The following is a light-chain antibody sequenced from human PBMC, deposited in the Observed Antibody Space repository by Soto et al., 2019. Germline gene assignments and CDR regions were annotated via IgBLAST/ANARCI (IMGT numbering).Light chain of an antibody. CDR3: QQSYSTTT. CDR2: AAS. J-gene: IGKJ4*01. CDR1: QSISSY. V-gene: IGKV1-39*01. Sequence: DIQMTQSPSSLSASVGDRVTITCRASQSISSYLNWYQQKPGKAPKLLIYAASSLQSGVPSRFSGSGSGTVFTLTISSLQPEDFATYYCQQSYSTTTFGGGTKVEIK.